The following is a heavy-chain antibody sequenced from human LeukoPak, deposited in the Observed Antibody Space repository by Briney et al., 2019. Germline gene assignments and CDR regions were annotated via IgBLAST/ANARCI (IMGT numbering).Heavy chain of an antibody. CDR3: AREVGTPDMDYDSSGSHYYFDY. CDR2: ISAYNGNT. Sequence: ASVKVSCKASGYTFTSYGISWVRQAPGQGLEWMGWISAYNGNTNYAQKLQGRVTMTTDTSTSTAYMELSSLRSEDTAVYYCAREVGTPDMDYDSSGSHYYFDYWGQGTLVTVSS. V-gene: IGHV1-18*01. CDR1: GYTFTSYG. D-gene: IGHD3-22*01. J-gene: IGHJ4*02.